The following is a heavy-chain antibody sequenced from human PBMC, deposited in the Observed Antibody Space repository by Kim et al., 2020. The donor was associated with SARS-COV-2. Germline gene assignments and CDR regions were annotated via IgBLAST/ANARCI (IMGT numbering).Heavy chain of an antibody. V-gene: IGHV1-3*01. J-gene: IGHJ6*02. D-gene: IGHD3-10*01. Sequence: AGNGNTKYSQKFQGRVTITRDTSASTAYMELSSLRSEDTAVYYCARIGYVWGQGTTVTVSS. CDR2: AGNGNT. CDR3: ARIGYV.